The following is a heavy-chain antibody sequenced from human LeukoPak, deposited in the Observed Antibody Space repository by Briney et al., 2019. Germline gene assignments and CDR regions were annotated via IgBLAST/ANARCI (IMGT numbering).Heavy chain of an antibody. Sequence: SETLSLTCTVSGGSISSGDYYWSWIRQPPGKGLEWIGYIYYSGSTYYNPSLKSRVTISVDTSKNQFSLKLSSVTAADTAVYYCARLYCSGGSCYSHYYYYMDVWGKGTTVTVSS. V-gene: IGHV4-30-4*08. CDR3: ARLYCSGGSCYSHYYYYMDV. D-gene: IGHD2-15*01. J-gene: IGHJ6*03. CDR1: GGSISSGDYY. CDR2: IYYSGST.